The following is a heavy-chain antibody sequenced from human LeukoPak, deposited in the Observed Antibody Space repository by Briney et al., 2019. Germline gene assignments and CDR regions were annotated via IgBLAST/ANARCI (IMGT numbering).Heavy chain of an antibody. CDR2: IIPIFGTA. D-gene: IGHD3-10*02. Sequence: ASVKVSCKASGGTFSSYAISWVRQAPGQGLEWMGGIIPIFGTANYAQKFQGRVTITADESTSTAYMELSSLRSEDTAVYYCARANLLWSGALQNAFDIWGQGTMVTVSS. J-gene: IGHJ3*02. V-gene: IGHV1-69*13. CDR1: GGTFSSYA. CDR3: ARANLLWSGALQNAFDI.